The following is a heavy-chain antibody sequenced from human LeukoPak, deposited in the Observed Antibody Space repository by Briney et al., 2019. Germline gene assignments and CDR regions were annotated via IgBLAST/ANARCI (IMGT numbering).Heavy chain of an antibody. CDR1: KFTLVNYA. CDR3: ARGLRNTDTFDI. Sequence: QAGGSLRLSCAASKFTLVNYAMSWVRQAPRKGLDWVSTISGSCYATYYADSVKGRFTISRHNHKTTLYLQMNSLRAEDTPVYPCARGLRNTDTFDIWGQGTMVTVSS. V-gene: IGHV3-23*01. CDR2: ISGSCYAT. J-gene: IGHJ3*02. D-gene: IGHD2-15*01.